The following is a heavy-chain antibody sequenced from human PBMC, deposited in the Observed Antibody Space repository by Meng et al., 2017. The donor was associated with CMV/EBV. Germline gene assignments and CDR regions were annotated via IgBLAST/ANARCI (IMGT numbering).Heavy chain of an antibody. CDR1: GGSISSSSYY. V-gene: IGHV4-39*07. CDR3: ASSVNYDFWSGDAFDI. D-gene: IGHD3-3*01. Sequence: SETLSLTCTVSGGSISSSSYYWGWIRQPPGKGLEWIGSIYYSGSTNYNPSLKSRVTISVDTSKNQFSLKLSSVTAADTAVYYCASSVNYDFWSGDAFDIWGQGTMVTVSS. CDR2: IYYSGST. J-gene: IGHJ3*02.